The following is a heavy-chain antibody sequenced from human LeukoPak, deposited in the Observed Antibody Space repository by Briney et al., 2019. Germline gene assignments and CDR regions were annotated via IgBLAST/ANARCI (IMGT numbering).Heavy chain of an antibody. CDR2: ISGSGGST. J-gene: IGHJ2*01. Sequence: GGSLRLSCAASGFTFSSYAMSWVRQAPGKGLEWVSAISGSGGSTYYADSVKGRFTISRDNSKNTLYLQMNSLRAEDTAMYYCVVVVVPAAVWQFDLWGRGTQVTVSS. V-gene: IGHV3-23*01. D-gene: IGHD2-2*01. CDR1: GFTFSSYA. CDR3: VVVVVPAAVWQFDL.